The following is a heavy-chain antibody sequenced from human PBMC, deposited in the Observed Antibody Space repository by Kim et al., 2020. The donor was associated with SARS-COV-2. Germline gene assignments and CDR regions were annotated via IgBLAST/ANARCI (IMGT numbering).Heavy chain of an antibody. V-gene: IGHV1-69*13. J-gene: IGHJ6*02. CDR3: ARVIYSYGIYYYYGMDV. CDR2: IIPIFGTA. D-gene: IGHD5-18*01. Sequence: SVKVSCKASGGTFSSYAISWVRQAPGQGLEWMGGIIPIFGTANYAQKFQGRVTITADESTSTVYMELSSLRSEDTAVYYCARVIYSYGIYYYYGMDVWGQGTTVTVSS. CDR1: GGTFSSYA.